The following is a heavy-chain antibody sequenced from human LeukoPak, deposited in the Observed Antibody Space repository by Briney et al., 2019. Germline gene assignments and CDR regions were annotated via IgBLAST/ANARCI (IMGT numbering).Heavy chain of an antibody. CDR1: GFSFRDYD. CDR2: ILYDGSRK. J-gene: IGHJ4*02. Sequence: GGSLRLSCTGYGFSFRDYDMHWVRQAPGKGLEWVAVILYDGSRKHYGDSVKGRFTISRDKDTLYLQMNSLRGEDTAVYYCARDFDMAVVDGVRVDYWGQGTLVTVSS. V-gene: IGHV3-30*03. CDR3: ARDFDMAVVDGVRVDY. D-gene: IGHD3-10*01.